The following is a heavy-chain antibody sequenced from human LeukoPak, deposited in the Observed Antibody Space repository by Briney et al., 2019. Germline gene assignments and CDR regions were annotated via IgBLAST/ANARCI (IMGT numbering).Heavy chain of an antibody. Sequence: SETLSLTCTVSGGSISSYYWSWIRQPPGKGLEWIGYIYYSGSTNYNPSLKSRVTISVDTSKNRFSLKLSSVTAADTAVYYCASHEGYSFDYWGQGTLVTVSS. CDR2: IYYSGST. CDR1: GGSISSYY. V-gene: IGHV4-59*01. D-gene: IGHD1-1*01. J-gene: IGHJ4*02. CDR3: ASHEGYSFDY.